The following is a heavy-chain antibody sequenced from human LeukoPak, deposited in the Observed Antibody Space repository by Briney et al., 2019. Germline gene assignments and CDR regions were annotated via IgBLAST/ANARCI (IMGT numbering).Heavy chain of an antibody. CDR2: INPNSGGT. CDR1: GYTFTGYY. CDR3: ARRSLLWFGNPDYYFDY. Sequence: ASVKVSCKASGYTFTGYYIHWVRQAPGQGLEWMGWINPNSGGTNYAQKFQGRVTMTRDTSISTAYMELSRLGSDDTAVYYCARRSLLWFGNPDYYFDYWGQGTLVTVSS. V-gene: IGHV1-2*02. D-gene: IGHD3-10*01. J-gene: IGHJ4*02.